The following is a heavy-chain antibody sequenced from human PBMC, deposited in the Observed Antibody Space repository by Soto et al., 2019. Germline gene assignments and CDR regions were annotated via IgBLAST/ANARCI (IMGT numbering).Heavy chain of an antibody. CDR1: GGSLSSSNW. CDR2: IYHSGST. V-gene: IGHV4-4*02. CDR3: SRGATYYYDSSGYNTNYYYYGMDV. D-gene: IGHD3-22*01. Sequence: PSETLSLTCAVSGGSLSSSNWWSWVRQPPGKGLEWIGEIYHSGSTNYNPSLKSRVTISVAKSKNQFSLKLSSVTAAVTAVYYCSRGATYYYDSSGYNTNYYYYGMDVWGQGTTVTVSS. J-gene: IGHJ6*02.